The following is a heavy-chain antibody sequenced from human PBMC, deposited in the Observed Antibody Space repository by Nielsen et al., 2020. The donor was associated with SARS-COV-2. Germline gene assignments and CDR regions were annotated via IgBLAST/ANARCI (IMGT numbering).Heavy chain of an antibody. J-gene: IGHJ6*03. D-gene: IGHD2-2*01. V-gene: IGHV4-59*01. Sequence: SETLSLTCTVSGGSISSYYWSWIRQPPGTGLEWVGYIYYSGSTNYNPSLKSRVTISVDTSKNQFSLKLSSVTAADTAVYYCARGVRYCSSTSCSFMDVWGKGTTVTVSS. CDR1: GGSISSYY. CDR3: ARGVRYCSSTSCSFMDV. CDR2: IYYSGST.